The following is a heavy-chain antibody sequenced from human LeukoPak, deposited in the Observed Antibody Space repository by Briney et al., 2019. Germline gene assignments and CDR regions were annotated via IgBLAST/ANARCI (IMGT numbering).Heavy chain of an antibody. CDR1: GYTFTSYG. D-gene: IGHD6-19*01. CDR3: ARGRDRIAVAGTPYFDY. V-gene: IGHV1-18*01. J-gene: IGHJ4*02. Sequence: ASVKVSCKASGYTFTSYGISWVRQAPGQGLEWMGWISAYNGNTNYAQKLQGRVTMTTDTSTSAAYMELRSLRSDDTAVYYCARGRDRIAVAGTPYFDYWGQGTLVTVSS. CDR2: ISAYNGNT.